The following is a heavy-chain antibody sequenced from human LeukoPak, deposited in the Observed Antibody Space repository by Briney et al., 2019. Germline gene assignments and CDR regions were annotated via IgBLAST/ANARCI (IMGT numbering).Heavy chain of an antibody. Sequence: SETLSLTCTVSGGSISSGDYYWSWIRQPPGRGLEWIGYINYSGSTYYNPSLKSRVTISVDTSKNQFSLKLSSVTAADTAVYYCARDPYYDFWSGSTYYGMDVWGQGTTVTVSS. J-gene: IGHJ6*02. V-gene: IGHV4-30-4*01. CDR3: ARDPYYDFWSGSTYYGMDV. CDR1: GGSISSGDYY. CDR2: INYSGST. D-gene: IGHD3-3*01.